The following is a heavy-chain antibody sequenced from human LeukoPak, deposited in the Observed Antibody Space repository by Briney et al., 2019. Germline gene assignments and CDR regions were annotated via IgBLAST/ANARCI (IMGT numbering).Heavy chain of an antibody. J-gene: IGHJ4*02. V-gene: IGHV1-8*01. CDR1: GYTFTSYY. Sequence: GSVKVSCKASGYTFTSYYINWVRQATGQGLEWMGWMNPNSGNTGYAQKFQGRVTMTRNTSISTAYMELSSLRSEDTAVYYCAKVNGDYALNSGVSGYWGQGTLVTVSS. CDR3: AKVNGDYALNSGVSGY. CDR2: MNPNSGNT. D-gene: IGHD4-17*01.